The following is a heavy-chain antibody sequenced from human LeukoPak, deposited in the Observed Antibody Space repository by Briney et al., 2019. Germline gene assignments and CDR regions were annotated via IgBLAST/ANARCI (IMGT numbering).Heavy chain of an antibody. J-gene: IGHJ6*04. CDR2: ISSSGSTI. D-gene: IGHD3-10*02. V-gene: IGHV3-48*03. Sequence: WGSLRLSCAASGFTFSSYEMNWVRQAPGKGLEWVSYISSSGSTIYYADSVKGRFTISRDNAKNSLYLQMNSLRAEDTAVYYCAELGITMIGGVWGKGTTVTVSS. CDR3: AELGITMIGGV. CDR1: GFTFSSYE.